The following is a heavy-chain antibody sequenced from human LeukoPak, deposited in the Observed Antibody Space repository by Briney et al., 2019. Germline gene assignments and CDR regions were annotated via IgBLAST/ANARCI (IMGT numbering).Heavy chain of an antibody. CDR3: ASLGYDPSSSSPYAFDY. CDR1: GGSLSGYY. Sequence: PSETLSLTCAVYGGSLSGYYWSWIRQPPGKGLEWIGEINHSGSTNYNPSLKSRVTISVDTSKNQFSLKLSSVTAADTAVYYCASLGYDPSSSSPYAFDYWGQGTLVTVSS. CDR2: INHSGST. D-gene: IGHD6-6*01. J-gene: IGHJ4*02. V-gene: IGHV4-34*01.